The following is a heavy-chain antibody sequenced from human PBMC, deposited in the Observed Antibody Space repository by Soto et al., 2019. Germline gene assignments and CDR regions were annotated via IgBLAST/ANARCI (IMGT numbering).Heavy chain of an antibody. Sequence: QVQLVQSGAEVKKPGSSVKVSCKSSGGTFSSYAINWVRQAPGQGLEWMGGIIPLFGVPNYAQKFQGRVTITAGDSTTTAYTELSSLRAEDTAVYYCARAYSSGWSGDFDYWDQGILVTVSS. J-gene: IGHJ4*02. CDR2: IIPLFGVP. CDR3: ARAYSSGWSGDFDY. D-gene: IGHD6-19*01. CDR1: GGTFSSYA. V-gene: IGHV1-69*12.